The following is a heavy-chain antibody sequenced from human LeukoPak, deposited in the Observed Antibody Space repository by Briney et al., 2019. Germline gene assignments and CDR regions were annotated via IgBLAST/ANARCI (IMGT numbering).Heavy chain of an antibody. J-gene: IGHJ4*02. CDR2: IYSGGST. CDR3: AKAWPDTYYYDSTGYYYLDY. D-gene: IGHD3-22*01. CDR1: GFTVSSNY. Sequence: PGGSLRLSCAASGFTVSSNYMSWVRQAPGKGLEWVSVIYSGGSTYYADSVKGRFTISRDNSKNTLYLQMNSLRAEDTAVYYCAKAWPDTYYYDSTGYYYLDYWGQGTLVTVSS. V-gene: IGHV3-53*05.